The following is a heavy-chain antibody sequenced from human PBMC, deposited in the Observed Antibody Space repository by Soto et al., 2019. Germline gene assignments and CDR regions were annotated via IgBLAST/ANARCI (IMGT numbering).Heavy chain of an antibody. D-gene: IGHD5-18*01. CDR1: GGSISSYY. CDR2: IYYSGST. Sequence: SETLSLTCTVSGGSISSYYWSWIRQPPGKGLEWIGYIYYSGSTNYNPSLKSRVTISVDTSKNQFSLKLSSVTAADTAVYYCARKAAMGTYYFDYWCQGTLVTVSS. V-gene: IGHV4-59*01. CDR3: ARKAAMGTYYFDY. J-gene: IGHJ4*02.